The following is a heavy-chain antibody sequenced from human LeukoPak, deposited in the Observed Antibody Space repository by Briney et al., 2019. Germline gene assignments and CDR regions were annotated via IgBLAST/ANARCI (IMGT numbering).Heavy chain of an antibody. Sequence: GGYLRLSCAASGFTFSSYAMRWVRQAPGKGLEWVSAISGSGGSTYYADSVKGRFTISRDNSKNTLYLHMNSLRAEDTAVYYCAKEGYSSSSAGAFDIWGQGTMVTVSS. J-gene: IGHJ3*02. CDR3: AKEGYSSSSAGAFDI. CDR1: GFTFSSYA. V-gene: IGHV3-23*01. CDR2: ISGSGGST. D-gene: IGHD6-13*01.